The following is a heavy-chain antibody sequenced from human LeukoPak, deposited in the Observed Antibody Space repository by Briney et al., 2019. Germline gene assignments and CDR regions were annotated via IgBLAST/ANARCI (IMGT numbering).Heavy chain of an antibody. J-gene: IGHJ4*02. V-gene: IGHV3-66*01. CDR3: ARASQWLAFDF. Sequence: GGSLRLSCAASGFTFSSYWMHWVRQAPGKGLEWVSTIYNNDNAAYADSVKDRFTISRDSSTNTLYLQVNSLRAEDTAVYFCARASQWLAFDFWGQGTLVTVSS. CDR1: GFTFSSYW. CDR2: IYNNDNA. D-gene: IGHD6-19*01.